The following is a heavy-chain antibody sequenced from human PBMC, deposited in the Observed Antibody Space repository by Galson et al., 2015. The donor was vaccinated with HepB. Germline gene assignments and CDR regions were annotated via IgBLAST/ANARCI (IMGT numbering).Heavy chain of an antibody. V-gene: IGHV4-31*03. CDR1: GGSISSGGYY. D-gene: IGHD3-3*01. CDR2: IYYSGST. Sequence: TLSLTCTVSGGSISSGGYYWSWIRQHPGKGLEWIGYIYYSGSTYYNPSLKSRVTISVDTSKNQFSLKLSSVTAADTAVYYCAREGRPDFWSGGGSYGMDVWGQGTTVTVSS. CDR3: AREGRPDFWSGGGSYGMDV. J-gene: IGHJ6*02.